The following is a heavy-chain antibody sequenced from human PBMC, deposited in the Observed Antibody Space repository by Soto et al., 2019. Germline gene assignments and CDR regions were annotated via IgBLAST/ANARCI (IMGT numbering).Heavy chain of an antibody. V-gene: IGHV3-11*01. CDR3: ARQSYRPDY. J-gene: IGHJ4*02. CDR1: GFTFSDYY. D-gene: IGHD1-26*01. Sequence: GGSLRLSCAGSGFTFSDYYMNWIRQAPGKGLEWISYISSSGNTIYYADSVKGRFTISRDNAKNSLYLQMNRLRAEDTAVYYCARQSYRPDYWGQGTLVTVSS. CDR2: ISSSGNTI.